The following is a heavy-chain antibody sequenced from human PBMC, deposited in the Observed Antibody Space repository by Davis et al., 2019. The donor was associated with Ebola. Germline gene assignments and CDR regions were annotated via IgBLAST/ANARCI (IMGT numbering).Heavy chain of an antibody. D-gene: IGHD2-2*01. J-gene: IGHJ2*01. Sequence: MPSETLSLTCAVYGGSSSGYYWSRIRQPPGNGLEWIGEINHSGSTNYNPSLKSRVTISVDTSKNQFSLKLSSVTAADTAVYYCARSGKGYCSSTSCYARDFWYFDLWGRGTLVTVSS. V-gene: IGHV4-34*01. CDR2: INHSGST. CDR3: ARSGKGYCSSTSCYARDFWYFDL. CDR1: GGSSSGYY.